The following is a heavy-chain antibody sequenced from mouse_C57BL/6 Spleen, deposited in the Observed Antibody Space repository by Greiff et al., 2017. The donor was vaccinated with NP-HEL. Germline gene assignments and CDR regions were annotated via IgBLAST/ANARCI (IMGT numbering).Heavy chain of an antibody. CDR2: LDPETGGT. CDR1: GYTFTDYE. V-gene: IGHV1-15*01. J-gene: IGHJ3*01. CDR3: TRGDDYVPFAY. Sequence: QVQLQQSGAELVRPGASVTLSCKASGYTFTDYEMHWVKQTPVHGLEWIGALDPETGGTAYNQKFKGKAILTADKSSSTAYMALRSLTSEDSAVYYCTRGDDYVPFAYWGQGTLVTVSA. D-gene: IGHD2-4*01.